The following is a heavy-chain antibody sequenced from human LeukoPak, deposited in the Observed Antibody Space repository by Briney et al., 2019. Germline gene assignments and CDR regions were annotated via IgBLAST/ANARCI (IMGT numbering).Heavy chain of an antibody. D-gene: IGHD3-10*01. V-gene: IGHV4-59*12. CDR1: GGSISTYY. Sequence: SETLSLTCTVSGGSISTYYWSWIRKPPGKGLEWIGHIYNSGSTNYSPSLKSRVTISVDTSKNQFSLKLSSVTAADTAVYYCARDSVPLYYYGSGSPNWFDPWGQGTLVTVSS. J-gene: IGHJ5*02. CDR3: ARDSVPLYYYGSGSPNWFDP. CDR2: IYNSGST.